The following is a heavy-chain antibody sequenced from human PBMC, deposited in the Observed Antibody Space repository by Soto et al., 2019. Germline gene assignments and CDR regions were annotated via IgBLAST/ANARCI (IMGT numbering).Heavy chain of an antibody. J-gene: IGHJ4*02. Sequence: GASVKVSCKVSGYTLTELSMHWVRQAPGKGLEWMGGFDPEDGETIYAQKFQGRATMTEDTSTDTAYMELSSLRSEDTAVYYCARHRRAPTAASYFEHWSQGTLVTVSS. D-gene: IGHD4-17*01. CDR2: FDPEDGET. CDR1: GYTLTELS. CDR3: ARHRRAPTAASYFEH. V-gene: IGHV1-24*01.